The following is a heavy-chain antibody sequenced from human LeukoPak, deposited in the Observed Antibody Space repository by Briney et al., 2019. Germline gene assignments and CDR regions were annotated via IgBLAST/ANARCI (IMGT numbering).Heavy chain of an antibody. V-gene: IGHV1-8*01. Sequence: ASVRVSCKASGYTFTSYDINWVRQATGQGLEWMGWVNPNSGNTGYAPKFQGRVTMTRNTSISTAYMELSSLRSEDTAVYYCARGRWGGRYFDYWGQGTLVTVSS. D-gene: IGHD3-16*01. J-gene: IGHJ4*02. CDR3: ARGRWGGRYFDY. CDR1: GYTFTSYD. CDR2: VNPNSGNT.